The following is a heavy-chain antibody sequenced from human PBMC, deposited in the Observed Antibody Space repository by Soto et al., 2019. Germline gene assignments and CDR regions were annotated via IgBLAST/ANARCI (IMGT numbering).Heavy chain of an antibody. CDR2: INPNSGNI. D-gene: IGHD3-10*01. V-gene: IGHV1-8*01. CDR1: GDTFTTYD. J-gene: IGHJ4*02. CDR3: ARVRASGSYYLLDY. Sequence: ASVKVSCKASGDTFTTYDISWVRQATGHGLEWMGWINPNSGNIGYAQRFQGRVTMTRDTVIRTAYMEVSSLRSDDTAVYYCARVRASGSYYLLDYWGQGTLVTVSS.